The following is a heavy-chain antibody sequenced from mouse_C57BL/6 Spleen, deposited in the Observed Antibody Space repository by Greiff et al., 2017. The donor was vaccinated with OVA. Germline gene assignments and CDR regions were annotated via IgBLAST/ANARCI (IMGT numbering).Heavy chain of an antibody. J-gene: IGHJ3*01. Sequence: VQLQQSGAALVMPGASVKLSCKASGYTFTSYWMHWVKQRPGHGLEWIGEILPGSGSTNYNETFKGKATFTADTSSNTAYMQLSSLTTEDSAIYYCARHGAWFAYWGQGTLVTVSA. V-gene: IGHV1-9*01. CDR3: ARHGAWFAY. CDR1: GYTFTSYW. CDR2: ILPGSGST.